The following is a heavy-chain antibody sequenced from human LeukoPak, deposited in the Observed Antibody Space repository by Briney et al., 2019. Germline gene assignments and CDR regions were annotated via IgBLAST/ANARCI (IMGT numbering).Heavy chain of an antibody. D-gene: IGHD5-18*01. CDR3: ARHLSGVTGYTYGRGIDY. Sequence: GGSLRLSCAASGFTFSYYGMHWVRQAPGKGLEWVAVISYDGSSKYHADSVKGRFTISRDNAKKSLYLQMNSLRAEDTAVYYCARHLSGVTGYTYGRGIDYWGQGTLVTVSS. V-gene: IGHV3-30*03. CDR1: GFTFSYYG. J-gene: IGHJ4*02. CDR2: ISYDGSSK.